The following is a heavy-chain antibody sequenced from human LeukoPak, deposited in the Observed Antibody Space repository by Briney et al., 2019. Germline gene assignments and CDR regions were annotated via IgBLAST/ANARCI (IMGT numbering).Heavy chain of an antibody. J-gene: IGHJ6*03. CDR2: INPNSGGT. V-gene: IGHV1-2*02. CDR1: RYTFTGYY. CDR3: ARGLGSSSWGNYYYYYMDV. Sequence: ASVKVSCKASRYTFTGYYMHWVRQAPGQGLEWMGWINPNSGGTNYAQKLQGRVTMTTDTSTSTAYMELRSLRSDDTAVYYCARGLGSSSWGNYYYYYMDVWGKGTTVTVSS. D-gene: IGHD6-6*01.